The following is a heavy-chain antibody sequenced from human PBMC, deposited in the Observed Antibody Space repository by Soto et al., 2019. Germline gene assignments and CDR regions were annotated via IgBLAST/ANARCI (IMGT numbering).Heavy chain of an antibody. CDR1: GGTFSSYA. D-gene: IGHD2-21*02. CDR2: IIPIFGTA. CDR3: ARSLCGGDCYYPPNWYFDL. J-gene: IGHJ2*01. Sequence: QVQLVQSGAEVKKPGSSVKVSCKASGGTFSSYAISWVRQAPGQGLEWMGGIIPIFGTANYAQKFQGRVKITADKSTSTAYMELSSLRSEDTAVYYCARSLCGGDCYYPPNWYFDLWGRGTLVTVSS. V-gene: IGHV1-69*06.